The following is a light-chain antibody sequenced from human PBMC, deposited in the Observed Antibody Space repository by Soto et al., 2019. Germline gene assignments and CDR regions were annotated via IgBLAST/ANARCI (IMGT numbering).Light chain of an antibody. CDR1: QSVSSH. J-gene: IGKJ2*01. CDR2: DAS. CDR3: QQRGDCPPLYT. Sequence: ETVLTQSPASLSLSPGESATLSCWASQSVSSHLAWYQQKPGQAPRLLIYDASNLAPGIPARFSGSGSGTDFTLTISSLEPEDFAVYYCQQRGDCPPLYTFGQGTKLEI. V-gene: IGKV3-11*01.